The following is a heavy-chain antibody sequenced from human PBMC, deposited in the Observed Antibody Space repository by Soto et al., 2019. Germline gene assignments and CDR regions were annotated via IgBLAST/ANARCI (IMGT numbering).Heavy chain of an antibody. CDR1: GGTFSNST. CDR3: ARFKLGEDY. J-gene: IGHJ4*02. CDR2: LIPLLGLA. D-gene: IGHD3-16*01. Sequence: QLQLVQSGAEVRKPGSSVKVSCQASGGTFSNSTVTWVRQAPGQGLEWMRRLIPLLGLANSEQKFRGRLTITADKSTTTAYMELRSLRSEAMAIYYCARFKLGEDYWGQGTLVTVSS. V-gene: IGHV1-69*02.